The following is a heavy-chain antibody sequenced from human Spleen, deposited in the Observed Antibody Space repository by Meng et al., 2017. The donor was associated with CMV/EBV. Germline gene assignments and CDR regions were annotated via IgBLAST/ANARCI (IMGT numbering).Heavy chain of an antibody. D-gene: IGHD2-2*01. CDR3: TGGCSTATCNRRGFNWFDP. CDR2: ITDDSGGV. CDR1: GFSFRSSN. V-gene: IGHV3-21*05. Sequence: GESLKISCAASGFSFRSSNMNWVRQAPGKGLGWVSYITDDSGGVYYADSVEGRFTISRDNTKNSLYLHMNNLRPEDTAIYYCTGGCSTATCNRRGFNWFDPWGQGTLVTVSS. J-gene: IGHJ5*02.